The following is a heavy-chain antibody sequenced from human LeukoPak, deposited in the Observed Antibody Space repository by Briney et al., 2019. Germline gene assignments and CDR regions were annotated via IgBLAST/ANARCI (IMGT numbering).Heavy chain of an antibody. J-gene: IGHJ4*02. V-gene: IGHV3-23*01. D-gene: IGHD6-19*01. CDR2: ISGSGGST. Sequence: GGSLRLSCAAPGFTISNYGMTWVRQAPGKGLEWVSGISGSGGSTHYADSVKGRFTIFRDNSKNTLYLQMNSLRAEDTAVYYCAKGLSIAVTGTLSFDYWGQGTLVTVSS. CDR1: GFTISNYG. CDR3: AKGLSIAVTGTLSFDY.